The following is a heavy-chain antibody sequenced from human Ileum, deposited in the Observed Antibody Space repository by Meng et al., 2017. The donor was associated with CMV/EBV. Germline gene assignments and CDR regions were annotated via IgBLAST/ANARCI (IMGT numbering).Heavy chain of an antibody. V-gene: IGHV4-31*02. Sequence: VSSGSMTRGGYYWRWIRQRPGKVLEWVAYICHSGSTYYNPSLLSRATISIDTSTNQFSLKLSSVTAADTAVYYCASLAAGISWFDPWGQGSLVTVSS. J-gene: IGHJ5*02. CDR1: SGSMTRGGYY. CDR2: ICHSGST. CDR3: ASLAAGISWFDP. D-gene: IGHD6-19*01.